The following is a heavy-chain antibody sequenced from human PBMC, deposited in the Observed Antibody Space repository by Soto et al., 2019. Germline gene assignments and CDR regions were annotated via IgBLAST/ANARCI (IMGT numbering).Heavy chain of an antibody. CDR2: INAGNGNT. Sequence: QVQLVQSGAEVKKPGASVKVSCKASGYTFTSYAMHWVRQAPGQRLEWMGWINAGNGNTKYSQKFQGRVTITRDTSASTAYMELSSLRSEDTAVYYCARGPSREYYDILTGYSPGYYYMDVWGKGTTVTVSS. D-gene: IGHD3-9*01. J-gene: IGHJ6*03. V-gene: IGHV1-3*01. CDR3: ARGPSREYYDILTGYSPGYYYMDV. CDR1: GYTFTSYA.